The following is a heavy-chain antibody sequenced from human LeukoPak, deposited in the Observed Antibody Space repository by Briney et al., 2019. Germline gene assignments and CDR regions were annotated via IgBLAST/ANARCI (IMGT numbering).Heavy chain of an antibody. Sequence: PGGSLRLSCAASGFTFSSYAMSWVRQAPGKGLEWVSAISGSGGSTYYADSVKGRFTISRDNSKNTLYLQMNSLRAEDTAVYYSAKRQGHYYDSSGYYYEAIDYWGQGTLVTVSS. V-gene: IGHV3-23*01. CDR1: GFTFSSYA. CDR2: ISGSGGST. CDR3: AKRQGHYYDSSGYYYEAIDY. D-gene: IGHD3-22*01. J-gene: IGHJ4*02.